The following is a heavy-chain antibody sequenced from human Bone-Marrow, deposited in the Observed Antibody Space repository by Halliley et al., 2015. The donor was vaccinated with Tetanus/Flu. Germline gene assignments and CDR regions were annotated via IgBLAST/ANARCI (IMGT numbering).Heavy chain of an antibody. D-gene: IGHD3-9*01. CDR2: STSKGYVGTT. J-gene: IGHJ6*02. V-gene: IGHV3-49*02. Sequence: FSTSKGYVGTTEYAAPVKGRFTISRDDSKRVAYLQMNSLKTEDTAVYYCTRVKTILGFHFGMDVWGQGTTVTVSS. CDR3: TRVKTILGFHFGMDV.